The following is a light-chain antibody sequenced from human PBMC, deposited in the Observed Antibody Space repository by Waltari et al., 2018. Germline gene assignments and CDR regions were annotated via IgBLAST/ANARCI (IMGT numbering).Light chain of an antibody. CDR1: QDIGRW. CDR2: AAF. J-gene: IGKJ2*01. Sequence: DIQMTQSPSSVSASVGDSVTITCRASQDIGRWLAWYQQKPGKAPNLVFYAAFSLQGEVPSRFSGSRSGTDFTLTISGLQPGDFATYYCQQTNNSPYTFGQGTKLEIK. V-gene: IGKV1-12*01. CDR3: QQTNNSPYT.